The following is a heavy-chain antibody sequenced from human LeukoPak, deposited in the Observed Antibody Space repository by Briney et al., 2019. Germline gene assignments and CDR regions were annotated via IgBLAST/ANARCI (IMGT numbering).Heavy chain of an antibody. D-gene: IGHD4-17*01. J-gene: IGHJ3*02. CDR2: FSRSSRYI. CDR3: ATYRGTTILRVDDAFDI. Sequence: GGSLRLSCAASGFTFSSYSMNWVRQAPGKGREWVSSFSRSSRYIYYADSVKGRNTISRDNAKNSLYLQMNSLRAEDTAVYYCATYRGTTILRVDDAFDIWGQGTMVTVSS. CDR1: GFTFSSYS. V-gene: IGHV3-21*01.